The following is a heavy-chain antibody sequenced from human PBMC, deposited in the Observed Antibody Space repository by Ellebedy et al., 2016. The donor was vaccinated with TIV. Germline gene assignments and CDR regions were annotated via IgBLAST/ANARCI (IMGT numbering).Heavy chain of an antibody. CDR1: GFTFSSYA. D-gene: IGHD3-10*01. Sequence: GGSLRLXCAASGFTFSSYAMSWVRQAPGKGLEWVSAISGSGGSTYYADSVKGRFTISRDNSKNTLYLQMNSLRAEDTAVYYCATLWFGVGYFDYWGQGTLVTVSS. CDR2: ISGSGGST. CDR3: ATLWFGVGYFDY. J-gene: IGHJ4*02. V-gene: IGHV3-23*01.